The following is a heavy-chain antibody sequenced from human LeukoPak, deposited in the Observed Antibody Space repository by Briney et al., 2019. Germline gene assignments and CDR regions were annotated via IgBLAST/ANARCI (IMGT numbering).Heavy chain of an antibody. CDR1: GGSISSYY. V-gene: IGHV4-59*08. CDR3: ARQEGYDYVWGRTGWAFDI. Sequence: SETLSLTCTVSGGSISSYYWSWIRQPPGKGLEWIGYIYYSGSTNYNPSLKSRVTISVDTSKNQFSLKLSSVTAADTAVYCCARQEGYDYVWGRTGWAFDIWGQGTMVTVSS. D-gene: IGHD3-16*01. J-gene: IGHJ3*02. CDR2: IYYSGST.